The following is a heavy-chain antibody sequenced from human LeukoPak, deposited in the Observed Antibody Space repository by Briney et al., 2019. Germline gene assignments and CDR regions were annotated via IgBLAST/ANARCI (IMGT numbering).Heavy chain of an antibody. CDR1: GGSFSGYY. CDR3: ARGQYYDFWSGYFRRYNWFDP. Sequence: SETLSLTCAVYGGSFSGYYWSWIRQPPGKGLEWIGEINHSGSTNYNPSLKSRVTISVDTSKNQFSLKLSSVTAADTAVYYCARGQYYDFWSGYFRRYNWFDPWGQGTLVTVSS. D-gene: IGHD3-3*01. J-gene: IGHJ5*02. CDR2: INHSGST. V-gene: IGHV4-34*01.